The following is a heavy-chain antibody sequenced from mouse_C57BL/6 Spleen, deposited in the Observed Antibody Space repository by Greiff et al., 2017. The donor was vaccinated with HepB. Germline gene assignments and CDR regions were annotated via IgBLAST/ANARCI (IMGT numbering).Heavy chain of an antibody. V-gene: IGHV1-64*01. J-gene: IGHJ2*01. Sequence: VQLQQPGAELVKPGASVKLSCKASGYTFTSYWMHWVKQRPGQGLEWIGMIHPNSGSTNYNEKFKSKATLTVDKSSSTAYMQLSSLTSEDAAVYYCARDAGSQLFDYWGQGTTLTVSS. CDR1: GYTFTSYW. CDR2: IHPNSGST. CDR3: ARDAGSQLFDY. D-gene: IGHD4-1*02.